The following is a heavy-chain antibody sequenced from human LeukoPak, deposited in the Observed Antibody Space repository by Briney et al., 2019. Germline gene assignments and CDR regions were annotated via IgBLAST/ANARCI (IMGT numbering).Heavy chain of an antibody. Sequence: PGGSLRLPCAASGFTFSSYGIHWVRQAPGKGLEWVAFIRYDGSNKYYADSVKGRFTISRDDSKNTLYLQMNSLRAEDTAVYYCAKDPEQWLNYYYYMDVWGKGTTVTISS. CDR1: GFTFSSYG. V-gene: IGHV3-30*02. CDR3: AKDPEQWLNYYYYMDV. J-gene: IGHJ6*03. D-gene: IGHD6-19*01. CDR2: IRYDGSNK.